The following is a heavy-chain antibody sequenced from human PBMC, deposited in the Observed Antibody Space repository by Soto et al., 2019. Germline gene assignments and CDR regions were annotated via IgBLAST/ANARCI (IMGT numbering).Heavy chain of an antibody. Sequence: EVQLVESGGGLVQPGGSLRLSCAASGFTFSSYWMSWVRQAPGKGLEWVANIKQDGSEKYYVDSVKGRFTISRDNAKNSLYLQMNSLRAEDTAVYYCAQSGEYYYYGMDVWGQGTTVTVSS. CDR3: AQSGEYYYYGMDV. J-gene: IGHJ6*02. CDR2: IKQDGSEK. CDR1: GFTFSSYW. D-gene: IGHD2-15*01. V-gene: IGHV3-7*01.